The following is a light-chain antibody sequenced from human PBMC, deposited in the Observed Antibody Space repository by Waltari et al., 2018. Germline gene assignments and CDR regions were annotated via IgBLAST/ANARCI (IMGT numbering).Light chain of an antibody. J-gene: IGLJ2*01. CDR2: GVS. CDR1: CHAGGDNY. V-gene: IGLV2-11*01. Sequence: QSALTQPRSVSGSPGQSVTISCPVPCHAGGDNYVSWYQQHPGKVPKLVIYGVSERPSGVPDRFSCSKSGKTSSLTISGLQSEDEADYYCCSYEGTYTSVLFGGGTKLTVL. CDR3: CSYEGTYTSVL.